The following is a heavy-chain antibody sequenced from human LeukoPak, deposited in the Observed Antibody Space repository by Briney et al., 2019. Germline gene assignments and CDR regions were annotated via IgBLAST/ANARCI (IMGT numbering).Heavy chain of an antibody. D-gene: IGHD6-6*01. Sequence: ASVKVSCKASGGTFSSYAISWVRQAPGQGLEWMGGIIPIFGTANYAQKFQGRVTITADESTSTAYMELSSLRSEDTAVYYCARDYYSSSTRYFDYRGQGTLVTVSS. CDR2: IIPIFGTA. V-gene: IGHV1-69*13. J-gene: IGHJ4*02. CDR1: GGTFSSYA. CDR3: ARDYYSSSTRYFDY.